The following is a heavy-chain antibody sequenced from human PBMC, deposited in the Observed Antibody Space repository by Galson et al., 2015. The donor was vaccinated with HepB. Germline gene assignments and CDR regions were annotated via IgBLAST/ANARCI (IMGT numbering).Heavy chain of an antibody. V-gene: IGHV5-51*01. CDR2: IYPGDSDT. Sequence: QSGAEVKKPGESLKISCKGSGYSFTSYWIGWVRQMPGKGLEWMGNIYPGDSDTRYSPSFQGQVTISADKSISTAYLQWSSLKASDTAMYYCARLGDYYDSSGHYHWFFDYWGQGTLVTVSS. CDR1: GYSFTSYW. CDR3: ARLGDYYDSSGHYHWFFDY. J-gene: IGHJ4*02. D-gene: IGHD3-22*01.